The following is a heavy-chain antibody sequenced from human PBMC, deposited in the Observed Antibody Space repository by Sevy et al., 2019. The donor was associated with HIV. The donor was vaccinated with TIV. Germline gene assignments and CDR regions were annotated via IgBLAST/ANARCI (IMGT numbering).Heavy chain of an antibody. CDR3: ARDTFLEWSVDL. CDR2: ISYDGNNN. J-gene: IGHJ5*02. D-gene: IGHD3-3*02. Sequence: GGSLRLSCAASGFTFNTYAMHWVRQAPGKGLEWVAVISYDGNNNYYADSVKGRFTISRDNSKNTLYLQMNSLRGEDTAVYYCARDTFLEWSVDLLGQGTLVTVSS. V-gene: IGHV3-30-3*01. CDR1: GFTFNTYA.